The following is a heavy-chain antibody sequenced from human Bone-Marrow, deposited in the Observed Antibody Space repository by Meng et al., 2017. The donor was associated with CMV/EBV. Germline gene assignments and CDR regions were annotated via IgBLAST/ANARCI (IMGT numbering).Heavy chain of an antibody. Sequence: GGSLRLSCAASGFTFSTHAMYWVRQAPGKGLEWVVDISDDGSNKYYTDSVKGRFTISRDNSKNTLYLQMNSRRAEETAVYHCARQLGYCSRTNFYPGAFDICGQGTMVTASS. CDR2: ISDDGSNK. V-gene: IGHV3-30-3*01. D-gene: IGHD2-2*01. CDR1: GFTFSTHA. J-gene: IGHJ3*02. CDR3: ARQLGYCSRTNFYPGAFDI.